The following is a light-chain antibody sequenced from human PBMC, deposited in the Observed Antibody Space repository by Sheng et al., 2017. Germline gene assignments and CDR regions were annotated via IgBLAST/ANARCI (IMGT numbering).Light chain of an antibody. CDR1: QSISSW. CDR2: KAS. CDR3: QQYNSYPGV. Sequence: DIQMTQSPSTLSASVGDRVTITCRASQSISSWLAWYQQKPGKAPKLLIYKASSLESGVPSRFSGSVSGTEFTLTISSLQPDDFATYYCQQYNSYPGVFGQGTKVEIK. J-gene: IGKJ1*01. V-gene: IGKV1-5*03.